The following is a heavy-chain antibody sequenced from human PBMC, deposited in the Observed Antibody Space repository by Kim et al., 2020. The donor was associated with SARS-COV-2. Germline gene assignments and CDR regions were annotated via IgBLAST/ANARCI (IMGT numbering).Heavy chain of an antibody. D-gene: IGHD2-15*01. CDR2: ISGPGTST. V-gene: IGHV3-23*01. J-gene: IGHJ4*02. CDR3: AKAVVIVVAASYSDY. Sequence: GGSLRLSCAASGFTFSSYTMSWVRQVPGKGLEWISVISGPGTSTYYADSVKGRFTISRDNAKNTLFLQMNSLGAEDTAVYYCAKAVVIVVAASYSDYWGQGTLVTVSS. CDR1: GFTFSSYT.